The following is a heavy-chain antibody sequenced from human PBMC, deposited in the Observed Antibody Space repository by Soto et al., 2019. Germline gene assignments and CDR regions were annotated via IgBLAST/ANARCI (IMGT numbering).Heavy chain of an antibody. Sequence: GGSLRLSCAASGFTFSSYAMSWVRQAPGKGLEWASAIGGSGGSTYYADSVKGRLTISRDNSKNTLYLQMNSLRAEDTAVYYCAKFNDYIWGGIDYWGQGTLVTVSS. CDR3: AKFNDYIWGGIDY. J-gene: IGHJ4*02. D-gene: IGHD3-16*01. CDR1: GFTFSSYA. V-gene: IGHV3-23*01. CDR2: IGGSGGST.